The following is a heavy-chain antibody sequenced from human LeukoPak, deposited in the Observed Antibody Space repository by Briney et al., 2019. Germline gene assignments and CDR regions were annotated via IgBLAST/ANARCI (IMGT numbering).Heavy chain of an antibody. V-gene: IGHV3-7*04. Sequence: GGSLRLSCAASGFTFSSYWMSWVRQAPGKGLEWVANIKQDGREKYYVDSVKGRFTISRDNAKNSLYLQMNTLRAEDTAVYYCARGLFNYDSSGLNYWGQGTLVTVSS. CDR2: IKQDGREK. CDR3: ARGLFNYDSSGLNY. D-gene: IGHD3-22*01. CDR1: GFTFSSYW. J-gene: IGHJ4*02.